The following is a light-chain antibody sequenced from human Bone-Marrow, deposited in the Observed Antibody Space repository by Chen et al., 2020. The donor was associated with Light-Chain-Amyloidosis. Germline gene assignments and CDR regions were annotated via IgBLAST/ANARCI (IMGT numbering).Light chain of an antibody. CDR2: DDS. CDR3: QVWDRSSDRPV. CDR1: NIGSTS. Sequence: SYVLTQPSSVSVAPGQTATIACGGNNIGSTSVHWYQQPPGQAPLQVVYDDSDRPSGIPERVSGSNSGNTATLTISRVEAGDEADYYCQVWDRSSDRPVFGGGTKLTVL. J-gene: IGLJ3*02. V-gene: IGLV3-21*02.